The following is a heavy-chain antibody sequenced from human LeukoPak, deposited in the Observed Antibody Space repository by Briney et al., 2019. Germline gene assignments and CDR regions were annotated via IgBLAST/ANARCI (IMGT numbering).Heavy chain of an antibody. CDR3: ARDPCGGDCYLNWFDP. D-gene: IGHD2-21*02. CDR2: IIPIPGIA. V-gene: IGHV1-69*04. Sequence: GASVKVSCKASGGTFSSYTISWVRQAPGQGLEWMGRIIPIPGIANYAQKFQGRVTITADKSTSTAYMELSSLRSEDTAVYYCARDPCGGDCYLNWFDPWGQGTLVTVSS. CDR1: GGTFSSYT. J-gene: IGHJ5*02.